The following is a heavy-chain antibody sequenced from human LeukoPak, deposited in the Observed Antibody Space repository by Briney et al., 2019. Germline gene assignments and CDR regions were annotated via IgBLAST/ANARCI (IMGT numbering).Heavy chain of an antibody. CDR3: ARGQFRDRLLWFGELPYYYYYYMDV. CDR2: ISTYNGNT. CDR1: GYTFTSYG. D-gene: IGHD3-10*01. Sequence: GASVKVSCKASGYTFTSYGISWVRQAPGQGLEWMGWISTYNGNTNYAQKIQGRVTMTTDTSTSTAYMELSSLRSGDTAVYYCARGQFRDRLLWFGELPYYYYYYMDVWGKGTTVTVSS. V-gene: IGHV1-18*01. J-gene: IGHJ6*03.